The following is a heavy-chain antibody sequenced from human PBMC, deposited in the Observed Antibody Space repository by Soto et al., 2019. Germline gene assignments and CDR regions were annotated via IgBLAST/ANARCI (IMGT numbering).Heavy chain of an antibody. CDR3: ARGALTYGDFDFDY. J-gene: IGHJ4*02. CDR2: ISSSSSTI. Sequence: TGGSLRLSCAASGFTFSSYSMNWVRQAPGKGLEWVSYISSSSSTIYYADSVKGRFTISRDNAKNSLYLQMNSLRAEDTAVYYCARGALTYGDFDFDYWGQGTLVTVSS. D-gene: IGHD4-17*01. CDR1: GFTFSSYS. V-gene: IGHV3-48*01.